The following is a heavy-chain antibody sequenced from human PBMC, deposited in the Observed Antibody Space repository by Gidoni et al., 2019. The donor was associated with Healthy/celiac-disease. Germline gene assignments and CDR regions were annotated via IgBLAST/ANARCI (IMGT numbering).Heavy chain of an antibody. J-gene: IGHJ5*02. CDR2: IKSKTDGGTT. D-gene: IGHD2-2*01. V-gene: IGHV3-15*01. Sequence: EVQLVESGGGLVKPGGSLRPSCAASGFTLSNAWMSWVRQAPGKGLEWVGRIKSKTDGGTTDYAAPVKGRFTISRDDSKNTLYLQMNSLKTEDTAVYYCTTDLNIVVVPANWFDPWGQGTLVTVSS. CDR1: GFTLSNAW. CDR3: TTDLNIVVVPANWFDP.